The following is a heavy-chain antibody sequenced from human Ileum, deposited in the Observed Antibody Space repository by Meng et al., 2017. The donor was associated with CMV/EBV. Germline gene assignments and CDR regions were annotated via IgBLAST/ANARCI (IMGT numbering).Heavy chain of an antibody. V-gene: IGHV3-30*02. CDR1: GFTFSSYG. CDR2: IRNDGSYK. J-gene: IGHJ4*02. CDR3: VRINYLDH. Sequence: GRRVESGGGGVPVGVSLRLSCAESGFTFSSYGMHWVRQAPGKGLEWVAIIRNDGSYKYYADSVKGRFTISRDNSKNTLYLQMNSLEPEDTAVYYCVRINYLDHWGQGTLVTVSS.